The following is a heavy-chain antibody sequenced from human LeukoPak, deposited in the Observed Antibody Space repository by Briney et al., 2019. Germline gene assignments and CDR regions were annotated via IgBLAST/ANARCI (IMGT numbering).Heavy chain of an antibody. J-gene: IGHJ6*03. CDR3: VTPRSWELSDMAV. CDR2: VYHNGET. V-gene: IGHV4-38-2*02. CDR1: GYSITTNYY. D-gene: IGHD1-26*01. Sequence: PSETLSLTCTVSGYSITTNYYWAWIRPSPGTGLEWIGSVYHNGETYYNPSLKSRVIISVDTSKNEFSLRLTSVAAADTAVYYCVTPRSWELSDMAVWGKGTPVIVSS.